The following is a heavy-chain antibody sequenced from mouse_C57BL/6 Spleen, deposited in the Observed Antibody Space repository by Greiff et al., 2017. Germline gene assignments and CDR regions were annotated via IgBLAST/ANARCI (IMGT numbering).Heavy chain of an antibody. CDR2: IYPGSGNT. J-gene: IGHJ3*01. Sequence: VQLKESGPELVKPGASVKISCKASGYSFTSYHIHWVKQRPGQGLEWIGWIYPGSGNTKYNEKFKGKATLTADTSSSTAYMQLSSLTSEDSAVYYCARSDSEGFAYWGQGTLVTVSA. CDR3: ARSDSEGFAY. V-gene: IGHV1-66*01. CDR1: GYSFTSYH.